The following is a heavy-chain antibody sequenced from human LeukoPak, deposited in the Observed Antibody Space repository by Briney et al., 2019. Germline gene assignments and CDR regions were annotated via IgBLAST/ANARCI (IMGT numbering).Heavy chain of an antibody. J-gene: IGHJ6*03. CDR2: IYYSGST. D-gene: IGHD3-10*01. Sequence: PSETLSLTCTVSGGSISSSSYYWGWIRQPPGKGLEWIGSIYYSGSTYYNPSLKSRVTISVDTSKNQFSLKLSSVTAADTAVYYCARLTDYYGSGSVDPYYYYYYYMDVWGKGTTVTISS. CDR1: GGSISSSSYY. V-gene: IGHV4-39*01. CDR3: ARLTDYYGSGSVDPYYYYYYYMDV.